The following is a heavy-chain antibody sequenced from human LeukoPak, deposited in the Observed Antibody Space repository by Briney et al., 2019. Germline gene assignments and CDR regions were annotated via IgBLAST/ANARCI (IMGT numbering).Heavy chain of an antibody. J-gene: IGHJ4*02. D-gene: IGHD3-9*01. CDR2: ISPSGDIT. V-gene: IGHV3-23*01. CDR1: GFTFSSYE. CDR3: ASTLRYFDWLPDY. Sequence: PGGSLRLSCAASGFTFSSYEMNWVRQAPGKGLEWVSGISPSGDITYYADSVMGRFTISRDNRKNTLYLQMNSLRAEDTAVYYCASTLRYFDWLPDYWGQGTLVTVSS.